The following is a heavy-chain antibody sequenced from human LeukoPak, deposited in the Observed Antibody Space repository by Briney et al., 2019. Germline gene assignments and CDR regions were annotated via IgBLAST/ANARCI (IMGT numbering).Heavy chain of an antibody. Sequence: ASVKVSCKASGYTFTSYYMHWARQAPGQGLEWMGIINPRGGSTSYAQRFQGRVTMTRDTSTSTVYMELSSLRSEDTAVYYCASTSDDSSSWYNLDYWGQGTLVTVSS. CDR3: ASTSDDSSSWYNLDY. CDR1: GYTFTSYY. D-gene: IGHD6-13*01. J-gene: IGHJ4*02. CDR2: INPRGGST. V-gene: IGHV1-46*01.